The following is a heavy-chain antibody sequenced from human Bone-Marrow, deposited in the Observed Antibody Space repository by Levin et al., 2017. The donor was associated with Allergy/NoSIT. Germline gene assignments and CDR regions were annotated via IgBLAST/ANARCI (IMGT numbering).Heavy chain of an antibody. CDR2: IGGSGIDS. D-gene: IGHD1-26*01. V-gene: IGHV3-23*01. Sequence: SCPPSGFPFPPYGLTWVRQAPGKGLEWVASIGGSGIDSNYADSVRGRFTITRDTNMIFLQMNSLRVEDTAIYYCAKDPMWDRYNFDMDVWGQGTSVIVSS. J-gene: IGHJ6*02. CDR1: GFPFPPYG. CDR3: AKDPMWDRYNFDMDV.